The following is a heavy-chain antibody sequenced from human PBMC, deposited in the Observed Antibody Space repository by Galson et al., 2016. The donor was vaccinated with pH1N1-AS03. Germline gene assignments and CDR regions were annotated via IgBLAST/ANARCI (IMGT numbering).Heavy chain of an antibody. CDR3: ARGPVSYSNYWFPPPDY. J-gene: IGHJ4*02. V-gene: IGHV3-64*01. D-gene: IGHD6-13*01. CDR2: ISGNGYST. CDR1: GFTFSSYA. Sequence: SLRLSCAASGFTFSSYAMHWVRQAPGKGLEYVSAISGNGYSTYYVNSVMGRFTISRDNSKSTLFLQMGSLRPEDRAVYYCARGPVSYSNYWFPPPDYWGQGTLVTVSS.